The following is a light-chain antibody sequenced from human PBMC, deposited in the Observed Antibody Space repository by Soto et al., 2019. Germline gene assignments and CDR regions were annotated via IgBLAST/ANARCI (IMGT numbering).Light chain of an antibody. CDR1: ITDLVGYYR. Sequence: QCSLTQPPFVSVSPGKSVTISCTGTITDLVGYYRVPWYQQPPGTAPKLIIYDVSKRPSGVPDRFSGSKSGTSASLTITGLQAADEAYYYCSLYTSEHAYVFRTGTKADVL. CDR3: SLYTSEHAYV. V-gene: IGLV2-18*01. CDR2: DVS. J-gene: IGLJ1*01.